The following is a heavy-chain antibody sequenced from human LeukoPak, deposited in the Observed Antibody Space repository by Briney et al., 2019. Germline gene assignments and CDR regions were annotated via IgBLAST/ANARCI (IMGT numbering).Heavy chain of an antibody. V-gene: IGHV3-30*04. D-gene: IGHD3-3*01. CDR1: GFTFSSYA. CDR3: AKETTIFGVVTSSPFDY. CDR2: ISYDGSNK. J-gene: IGHJ4*02. Sequence: PGRSLRLSCAASGFTFSSYAMHWVRQAPGKGLEWVAVISYDGSNKYYADSVKGRFTISRDNSENTLYLQMNSLRAEDTAVYYCAKETTIFGVVTSSPFDYWGQGTLVTVSS.